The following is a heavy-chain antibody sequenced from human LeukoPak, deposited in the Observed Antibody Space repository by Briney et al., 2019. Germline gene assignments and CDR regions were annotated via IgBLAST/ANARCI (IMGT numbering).Heavy chain of an antibody. CDR1: GFTFSSYW. Sequence: GGSLRLSCAASGFTFSSYWMSWVRQAPGKGLEWVANIKQDGSEKYYVDSVKGRFTISRDNAKNSLYLQMNSLRAEGTAVYYCASRYFDWLAHFDYWGQGTLVTVSS. CDR3: ASRYFDWLAHFDY. CDR2: IKQDGSEK. J-gene: IGHJ4*02. V-gene: IGHV3-7*01. D-gene: IGHD3-9*01.